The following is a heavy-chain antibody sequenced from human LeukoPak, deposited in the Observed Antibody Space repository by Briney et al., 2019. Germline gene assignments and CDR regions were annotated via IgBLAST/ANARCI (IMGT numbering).Heavy chain of an antibody. CDR3: ARDLYSSGWGYFDY. V-gene: IGHV4-38-2*02. Sequence: SETLSLTCTISGYSISSGYYWGWIRPPPGKGLEWIGSIYHSGSTYYNPSLKSRVTISLDTSENQFSLKLSSVTAADTAVYYCARDLYSSGWGYFDYWGQGTLVTVSS. D-gene: IGHD6-19*01. CDR1: GYSISSGYY. CDR2: IYHSGST. J-gene: IGHJ4*02.